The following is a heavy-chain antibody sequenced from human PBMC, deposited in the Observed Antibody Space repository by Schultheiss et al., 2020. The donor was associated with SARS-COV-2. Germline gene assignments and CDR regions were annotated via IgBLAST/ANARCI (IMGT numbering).Heavy chain of an antibody. J-gene: IGHJ4*02. CDR3: ASGGYSSSSI. D-gene: IGHD6-6*01. V-gene: IGHV4-59*01. CDR1: GGSISSYY. CDR2: IYYSGST. Sequence: SQTLSLTCTVSGGSISSYYWSWIRQPPGKGLEWIGYIYYSGSTNYNPSLKSRVTISVDTSKNQFSLKLSSVTAEDTAVYYCASGGYSSSSIWGQGTLVTVSS.